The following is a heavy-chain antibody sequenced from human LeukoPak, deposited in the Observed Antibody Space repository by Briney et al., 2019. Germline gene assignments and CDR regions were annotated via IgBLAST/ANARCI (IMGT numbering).Heavy chain of an antibody. J-gene: IGHJ4*02. CDR2: INHSGST. Sequence: PSETLSLTCAVYGGSFSGYYWSWIRQPPGKGLEWVGEINHSGSTNYNPSPKSRVTISVDTSKNQFSLKLSSVTAADTALYYCASHYYASSGSLFDSWGRGSLVTVSS. CDR1: GGSFSGYY. CDR3: ASHYYASSGSLFDS. V-gene: IGHV4-34*01. D-gene: IGHD3-22*01.